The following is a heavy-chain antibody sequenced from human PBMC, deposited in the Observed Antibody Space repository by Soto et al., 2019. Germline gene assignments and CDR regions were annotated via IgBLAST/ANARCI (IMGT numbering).Heavy chain of an antibody. CDR3: ARASPLAGSSHDPYEASDI. J-gene: IGHJ3*02. CDR2: IWYDGSNQ. D-gene: IGHD3-10*01. Sequence: QVQLVQSGGGVVQPGRSLRLSCAASGFTFSSHGIHWVRQAPGKGLEWVAVIWYDGSNQYYADSVKGRFTFSRDNSKNMVFLQMSSLRAADTAVYYCARASPLAGSSHDPYEASDIWGQGTMVIVSS. CDR1: GFTFSSHG. V-gene: IGHV3-33*01.